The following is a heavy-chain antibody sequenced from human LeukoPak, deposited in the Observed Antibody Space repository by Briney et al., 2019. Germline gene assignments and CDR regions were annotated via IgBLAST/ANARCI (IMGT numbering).Heavy chain of an antibody. V-gene: IGHV5-51*01. CDR1: GYSFTSYW. CDR2: IYPGDSDT. J-gene: IGHJ3*02. CDR3: ARPLRYCSSTSCYVGAFDI. Sequence: GESLKISCKGSGYSFTSYWIGWVRQMPGKGLEWMGIIYPGDSDTRYSPSFQGQVTISAGKSISTAYLQWSSLKASDTAMYYCARPLRYCSSTSCYVGAFDIWGQGTMVTVSS. D-gene: IGHD2-2*01.